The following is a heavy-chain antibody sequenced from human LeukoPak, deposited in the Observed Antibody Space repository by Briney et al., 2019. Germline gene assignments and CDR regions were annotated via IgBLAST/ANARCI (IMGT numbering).Heavy chain of an antibody. Sequence: PGGSLRLSCAASGFTFSSYSMNWVRQAPGKGLEWVSSISSSSSYIYYADSVKGRFTISRDNAKNSLYLQMNSLRAEDTAVYYCARDGSYSSGWYEAFDIWGRGTMVTVSS. V-gene: IGHV3-21*01. CDR1: GFTFSSYS. CDR2: ISSSSSYI. D-gene: IGHD6-19*01. J-gene: IGHJ3*02. CDR3: ARDGSYSSGWYEAFDI.